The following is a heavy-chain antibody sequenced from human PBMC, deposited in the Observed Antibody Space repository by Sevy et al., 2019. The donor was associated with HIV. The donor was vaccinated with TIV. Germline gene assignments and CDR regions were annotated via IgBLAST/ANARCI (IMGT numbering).Heavy chain of an antibody. CDR3: ARGPRDGYPNWFDP. CDR1: GGSFSGYY. D-gene: IGHD2-21*01. Sequence: ETLSLTCAVYGGSFSGYYWSWIRQPPGKGLEWIGEINHSGSTNYNPSLKSRVTISVDTSKNQFSLKVNSVTAADTAVYYCARGPRDGYPNWFDPWGQGTLVTVSS. CDR2: INHSGST. V-gene: IGHV4-34*01. J-gene: IGHJ5*02.